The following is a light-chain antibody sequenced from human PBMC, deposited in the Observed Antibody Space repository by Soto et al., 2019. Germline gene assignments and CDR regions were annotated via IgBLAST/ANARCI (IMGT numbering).Light chain of an antibody. J-gene: IGKJ1*01. CDR1: QRISNSY. CDR3: QHYNSYSEA. Sequence: EIVLTQSPGTLSLSPGERATLSCRASQRISNSYLAWYQQKPGQAPRLLLYDASSRATGIPDRVSGSGSGTDFTLTISRLEPEDFATYYCQHYNSYSEAFGQGTKVELK. V-gene: IGKV3-20*01. CDR2: DAS.